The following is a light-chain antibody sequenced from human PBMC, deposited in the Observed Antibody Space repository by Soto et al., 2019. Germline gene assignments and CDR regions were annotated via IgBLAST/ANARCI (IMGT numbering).Light chain of an antibody. CDR3: QQYKDWPPYT. CDR1: QSVSSA. J-gene: IGKJ2*01. CDR2: AAS. V-gene: IGKV3-15*01. Sequence: EIVMTQSPGTLSVSPGERATLSCRASQSVSSALAWYQQKPGQSPRLLIYAASTRATGVPARFSGSGSGTDFTLTISSLQSEDFAVYYCQQYKDWPPYTFGQGTKLEIK.